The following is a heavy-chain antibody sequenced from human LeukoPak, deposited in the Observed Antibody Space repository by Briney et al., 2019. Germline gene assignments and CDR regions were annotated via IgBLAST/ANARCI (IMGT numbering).Heavy chain of an antibody. Sequence: SETLSLTCTFSGASVSSYYWDWLRQTPGKGLEWIGYISDTGKTDSNPSLKSRVSISLGPANKQFSLRLRSVTAADSAVYYCATGYYEPFATWGPGILVSVS. J-gene: IGHJ5*02. CDR3: ATGYYEPFAT. D-gene: IGHD3-3*01. CDR2: ISDTGKT. CDR1: GASVSSYY. V-gene: IGHV4-59*02.